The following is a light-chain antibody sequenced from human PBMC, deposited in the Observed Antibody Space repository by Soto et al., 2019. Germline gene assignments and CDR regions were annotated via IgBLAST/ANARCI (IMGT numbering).Light chain of an antibody. J-gene: IGLJ1*01. Sequence: QSVLTQPASVSGSPGQSITISCTGTSSDVGGYNYVSWYQQHPGKAPKLMIYDVSNRPSGVSNRFSGSKSGNTASLTISGFQAENEVDYYCSSYTSSSTLYVFGTGPKATVL. CDR2: DVS. V-gene: IGLV2-14*01. CDR3: SSYTSSSTLYV. CDR1: SSDVGGYNY.